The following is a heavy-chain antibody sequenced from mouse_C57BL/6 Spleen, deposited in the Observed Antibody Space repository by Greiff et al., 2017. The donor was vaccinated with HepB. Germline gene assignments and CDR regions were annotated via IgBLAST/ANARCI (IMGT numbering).Heavy chain of an antibody. D-gene: IGHD2-3*01. V-gene: IGHV5-17*01. CDR2: ISSGSSTI. Sequence: EVQVVESGGGLVKPGGSLKLSCAASGFTFSDYGMHWVRQAPEKGLEWVAYISSGSSTIYYADTVKGRFTISRDNAKNTLFLQMTSLRSEDTAMYYCARSDDGYPYYFDYWGQGTTLTVSS. CDR3: ARSDDGYPYYFDY. J-gene: IGHJ2*01. CDR1: GFTFSDYG.